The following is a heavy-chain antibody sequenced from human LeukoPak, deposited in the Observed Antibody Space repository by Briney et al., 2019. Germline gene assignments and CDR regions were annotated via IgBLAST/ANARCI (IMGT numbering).Heavy chain of an antibody. Sequence: PGGSLRLSCAASGFTVSNNYMNWVRQAPGKGLKWVSVIYSGGNTYYADSVKGRFTISRDTSKNTLYLQVNSLRAEDTAVYYCARLHIAPGSYAFDIWGQGTMVTVPS. CDR2: IYSGGNT. J-gene: IGHJ3*02. CDR3: ARLHIAPGSYAFDI. D-gene: IGHD6-13*01. CDR1: GFTVSNNY. V-gene: IGHV3-53*01.